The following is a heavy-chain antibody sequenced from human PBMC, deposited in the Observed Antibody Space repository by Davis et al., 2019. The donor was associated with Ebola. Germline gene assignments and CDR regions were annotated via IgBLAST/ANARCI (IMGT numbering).Heavy chain of an antibody. D-gene: IGHD5-18*01. CDR3: ARERSPDTTMVYYLDL. Sequence: GESLKISCAASGFTFSDHYMDWVRQAPGKGLEWVGRSRNKANSYTTEYAASVRGRFSISRDDSEGSLYLQLNSLKTEDTAMYYCARERSPDTTMVYYLDLWGQGTLVTVSS. CDR1: GFTFSDHY. CDR2: SRNKANSYTT. J-gene: IGHJ4*02. V-gene: IGHV3-72*01.